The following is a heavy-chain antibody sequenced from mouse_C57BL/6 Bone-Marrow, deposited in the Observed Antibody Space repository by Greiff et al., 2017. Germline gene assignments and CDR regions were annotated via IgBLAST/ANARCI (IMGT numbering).Heavy chain of an antibody. CDR1: GYTFTSYD. CDR2: IYPRDGST. CDR3: ARDYGSSYWYFDV. D-gene: IGHD1-1*01. Sequence: LVESGPELVKPGASVKLSCKASGYTFTSYDINWVKQRPGQGLAWIGWIYPRDGSTKYNEKFKGKATLTVDTSSSTAYMELHSLTSEDSAVYFGARDYGSSYWYFDVWGTGTTVTVSS. J-gene: IGHJ1*03. V-gene: IGHV1-85*01.